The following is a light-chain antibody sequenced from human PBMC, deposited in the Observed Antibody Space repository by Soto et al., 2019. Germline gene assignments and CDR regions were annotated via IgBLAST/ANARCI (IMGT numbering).Light chain of an antibody. CDR3: QQSYRLPLT. Sequence: DIQMTQSPSSVSAFVGESVTITCHASQRISAFLNWYHQKPGQAPKLLIYSASYLQSGVPSNFGGSGSGTDFTLSIVTLQPEDSGTYFCQQSYRLPLTFGGGTKVDIK. V-gene: IGKV1-39*01. CDR1: QRISAF. CDR2: SAS. J-gene: IGKJ4*01.